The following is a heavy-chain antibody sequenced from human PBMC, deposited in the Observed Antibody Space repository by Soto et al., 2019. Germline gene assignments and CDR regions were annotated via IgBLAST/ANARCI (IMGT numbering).Heavy chain of an antibody. CDR1: GDNVSSNRAA. Sequence: SQTLSLTCAISGDNVSSNRAAWDSIRQTPSRGLEWLGRTYYRSKWYNDYAVSVKSRITINPDTSKNQFSLQLNSVTPEDTAVYYCARQIVVVVAATPFDYWGQGTLVTVSS. V-gene: IGHV6-1*01. J-gene: IGHJ4*02. CDR3: ARQIVVVVAATPFDY. CDR2: TYYRSKWYN. D-gene: IGHD2-15*01.